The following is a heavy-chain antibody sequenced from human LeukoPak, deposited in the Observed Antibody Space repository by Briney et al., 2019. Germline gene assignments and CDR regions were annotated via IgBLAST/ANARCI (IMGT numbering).Heavy chain of an antibody. J-gene: IGHJ4*02. D-gene: IGHD6-19*01. CDR3: ASGAVAGLAY. Sequence: SQTLSLTCAIFGDSVSSNSAAWNWIRQSPSRGLEWLGRTYYRSKWYNDYAISVKSRITINPDTSKNQFSLQLSSVTPEDTAVYYCASGAVAGLAYWGQGTLVSVSS. V-gene: IGHV6-1*01. CDR1: GDSVSSNSAA. CDR2: TYYRSKWYN.